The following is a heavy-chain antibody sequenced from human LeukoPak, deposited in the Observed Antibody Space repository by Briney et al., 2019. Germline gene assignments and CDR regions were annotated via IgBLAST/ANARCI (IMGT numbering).Heavy chain of an antibody. CDR2: IYYSGST. Sequence: PSETLSLTCTVSGGSISSSSYYWGWIRQPPGKGLAWIGSIYYSGSTYYNPSLKSRVTISVDTSKNQFSLKLSSVTAADTAVYYCARLKDRITRSDYFDYWGQGTLVTVSS. CDR1: GGSISSSSYY. D-gene: IGHD3-10*01. CDR3: ARLKDRITRSDYFDY. J-gene: IGHJ4*02. V-gene: IGHV4-39*01.